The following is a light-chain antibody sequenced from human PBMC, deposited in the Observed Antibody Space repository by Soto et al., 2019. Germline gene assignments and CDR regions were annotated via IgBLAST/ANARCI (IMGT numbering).Light chain of an antibody. J-gene: IGKJ4*01. CDR2: GAS. CDR1: QSLRSN. CDR3: QQYGSSPRLT. Sequence: VLTQSPATLSVSPGERATLSCRASQSLRSNLAWYQQKPGQAPRLLIYGASTRATGIPARFSGSGSGTDFTLTISRLEPEDFAVYYCQQYGSSPRLTFGGGTKVDIK. V-gene: IGKV3-20*01.